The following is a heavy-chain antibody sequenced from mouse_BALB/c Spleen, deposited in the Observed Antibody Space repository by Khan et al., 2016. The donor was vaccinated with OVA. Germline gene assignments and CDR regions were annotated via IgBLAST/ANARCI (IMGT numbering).Heavy chain of an antibody. CDR2: INPSSGYT. D-gene: IGHD3-1*01. Sequence: QVQLKESGAELVKPGASVKMSCKAPGYTFTSYTMHWVKQRPGQGLEWIGYINPSSGYTKYNQKFKDKATLTADKSSSTAYMQLSSLTSEDSAVYYCARKSTRASYWGQGTTLTVSS. CDR3: ARKSTRASY. V-gene: IGHV1-4*01. CDR1: GYTFTSYT. J-gene: IGHJ2*01.